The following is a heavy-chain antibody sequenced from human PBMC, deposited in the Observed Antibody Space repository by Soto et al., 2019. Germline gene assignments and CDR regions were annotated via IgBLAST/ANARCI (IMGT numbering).Heavy chain of an antibody. CDR1: GGTFSSSA. Sequence: QVQLEQSGAEVRKPGSSVKVSCKASGGTFSSSAINWLRQAPGQGPEWMGGIIPTFGTSNYIPKLRGRVTITADTSTNTVYMEVSSLTSEDTAMYYCARSETAGNKGFDIWGQGTMVTVSA. J-gene: IGHJ3*02. CDR3: ARSETAGNKGFDI. D-gene: IGHD1-1*01. V-gene: IGHV1-69*06. CDR2: IIPTFGTS.